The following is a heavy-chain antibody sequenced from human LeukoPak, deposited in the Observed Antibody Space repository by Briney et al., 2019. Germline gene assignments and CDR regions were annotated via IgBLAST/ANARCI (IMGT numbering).Heavy chain of an antibody. CDR2: INPNSGGT. Sequence: GASVTVSCKASGYTFTSYGISWVRQAPGQGLEWMGWINPNSGGTNYAQKFQGRVTMTRDTSISTAYMELSRLRSDDTAVYYCARAAADCSSTSCYWVHFDYWGQGTLVTVSS. D-gene: IGHD2-2*01. J-gene: IGHJ4*02. CDR3: ARAAADCSSTSCYWVHFDY. V-gene: IGHV1-2*02. CDR1: GYTFTSYG.